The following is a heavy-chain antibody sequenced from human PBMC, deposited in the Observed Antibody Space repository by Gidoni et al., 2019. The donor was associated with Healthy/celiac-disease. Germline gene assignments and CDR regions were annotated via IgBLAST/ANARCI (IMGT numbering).Heavy chain of an antibody. Sequence: EVQLVASGGRLVQPGGSLRLSCAASGFTVSSNYMTWVRQAPGKGLEWVSVIYNGGSTYYADSVKGRFTSSRDNSKNTLYLQMNSLRAEDTAVYYCASRTKGDSSGYYSDYWGQGTLVTVSS. V-gene: IGHV3-66*01. CDR2: IYNGGST. CDR3: ASRTKGDSSGYYSDY. D-gene: IGHD3-22*01. CDR1: GFTVSSNY. J-gene: IGHJ4*02.